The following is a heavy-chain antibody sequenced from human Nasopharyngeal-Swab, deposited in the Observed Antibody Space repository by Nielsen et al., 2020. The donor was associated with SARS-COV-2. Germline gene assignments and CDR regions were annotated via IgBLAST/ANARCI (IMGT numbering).Heavy chain of an antibody. CDR2: IDPSDSYT. V-gene: IGHV5-10-1*01. D-gene: IGHD2-15*01. Sequence: GGSLRLSCKGSGYSFTSYWISWVRQMPGKGLEWMGRIDPSDSYTNYIPSFQGHVTISADKSISTAYLQWSSLKASDTAMYYCARVGRYCSGGSCYSGYWGQGTLVTVSS. CDR3: ARVGRYCSGGSCYSGY. CDR1: GYSFTSYW. J-gene: IGHJ4*02.